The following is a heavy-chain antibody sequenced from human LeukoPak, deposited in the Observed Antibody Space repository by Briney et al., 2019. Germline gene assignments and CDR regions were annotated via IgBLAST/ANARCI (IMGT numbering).Heavy chain of an antibody. V-gene: IGHV1-24*01. D-gene: IGHD3-3*01. CDR1: GYTLTELS. CDR3: ATAVLRFLEWLSFDY. CDR2: FDPEDGET. J-gene: IGHJ4*02. Sequence: ASVKVSCKVSGYTLTELSMHWVRQAPGKGLEWMGGFDPEDGETIYAQKFQGRVTMTEDTSTDTAYMELSSLRSEDTAVYYCATAVLRFLEWLSFDYWGQGTLVTVSS.